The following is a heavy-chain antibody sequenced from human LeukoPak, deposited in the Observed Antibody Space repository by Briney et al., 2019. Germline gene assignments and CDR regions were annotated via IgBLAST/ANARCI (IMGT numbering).Heavy chain of an antibody. J-gene: IGHJ5*02. D-gene: IGHD3-3*01. CDR2: ISGSGGST. CDR3: ANRVLRFLEPGA. CDR1: GFTFSSYA. V-gene: IGHV3-23*01. Sequence: PGGSLRLSCAASGFTFSSYAMSWVRQAPGKGLEWVSAISGSGGSTYYADSVKGRFTISRDNSKNTLYLQMNSLRAEDTAVYYCANRVLRFLEPGAWGRGTLVTVSS.